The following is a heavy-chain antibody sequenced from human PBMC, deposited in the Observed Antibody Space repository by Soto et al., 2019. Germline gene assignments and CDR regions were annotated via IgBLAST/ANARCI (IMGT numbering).Heavy chain of an antibody. D-gene: IGHD3-3*01. Sequence: GGSLRLSCAASGFTFSSYAMSWVRQAPGKGLEWVSAISGSGGSTYYADSVKGRFTISRDSSKNTLYLQMNSLRAEDTAVYYCAKAANVGDYYDFWSGYLSHFDYWGQGTLVTVSS. CDR2: ISGSGGST. CDR3: AKAANVGDYYDFWSGYLSHFDY. V-gene: IGHV3-23*01. CDR1: GFTFSSYA. J-gene: IGHJ4*02.